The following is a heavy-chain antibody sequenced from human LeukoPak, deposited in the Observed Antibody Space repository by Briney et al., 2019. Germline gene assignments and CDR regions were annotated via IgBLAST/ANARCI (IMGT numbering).Heavy chain of an antibody. CDR2: ISGSGGST. V-gene: IGHV3-23*01. CDR3: AKVQDIRFLEWLFFTGFDY. J-gene: IGHJ4*02. CDR1: GFTFSSYA. Sequence: QTGGSLRLSCAASGFTFSSYAMSWVRQAPGKGLEWVSAISGSGGSTYYADSVKGRFTISRDNSKNTLYLQMNSLRAEDTAVYYCAKVQDIRFLEWLFFTGFDYWGQGTLVTVSS. D-gene: IGHD3-3*01.